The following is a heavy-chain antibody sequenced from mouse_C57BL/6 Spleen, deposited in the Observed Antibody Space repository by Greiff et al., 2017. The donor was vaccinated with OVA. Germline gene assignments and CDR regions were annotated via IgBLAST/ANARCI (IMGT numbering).Heavy chain of an antibody. Sequence: VKLQESGPELVKPGASVKISCKASGYAFSSSWMNWVKQRPGKGLEWIGRIYPGDGDTNYNGKFKGKATLTADKSSSTAYMQLSSLTSEDSAVYFCLYYDYVDALFDYWGQGTTLTVSS. V-gene: IGHV1-82*01. CDR2: IYPGDGDT. J-gene: IGHJ2*01. D-gene: IGHD2-4*01. CDR1: GYAFSSSW. CDR3: LYYDYVDALFDY.